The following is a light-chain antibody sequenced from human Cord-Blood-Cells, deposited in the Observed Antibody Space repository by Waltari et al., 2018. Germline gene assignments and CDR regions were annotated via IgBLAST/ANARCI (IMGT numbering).Light chain of an antibody. CDR1: SSNIGNNY. CDR2: DNN. V-gene: IGLV1-51*01. J-gene: IGLJ1*01. CDR3: GTWDSSLSAVV. Sequence: QSVLTQPPSVSAAPGQKVTISCSGSSSNIGNNYGSWYQQLPGTAPKLLIYDNNKRPSGIPDRFSGSNSGTSATLGITGLQTGDEADYYCGTWDSSLSAVVFGTGTKVTVL.